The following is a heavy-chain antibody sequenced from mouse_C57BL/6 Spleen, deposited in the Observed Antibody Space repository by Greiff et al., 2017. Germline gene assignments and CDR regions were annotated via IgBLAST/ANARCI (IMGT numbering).Heavy chain of an antibody. CDR1: GFSLTSYG. CDR2: IWSDGST. CDR3: ARDDGYYGGYFDY. J-gene: IGHJ2*01. D-gene: IGHD2-3*01. V-gene: IGHV2-6*03. Sequence: VQLVESGPGLVAPSQSLSITCTVSGFSLTSYGVHWVRQPPGKGLELLVVIWSDGSTTYNSALKSRLSVSKDNSKSQVFLKMNSLQTDDTAMYYCARDDGYYGGYFDYWGQGTTLTVSS.